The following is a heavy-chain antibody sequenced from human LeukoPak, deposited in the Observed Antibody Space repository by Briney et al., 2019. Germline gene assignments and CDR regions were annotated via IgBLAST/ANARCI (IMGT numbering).Heavy chain of an antibody. D-gene: IGHD3-10*01. J-gene: IGHJ4*02. V-gene: IGHV3-7*01. Sequence: GGSLRLSCTVSGFTVSSNSMSWVRQAPGKGLEWLGNIKQDGSERYYGDSVKGRFTISRDNAKNSLYLQMNSLRAEDTAVYYCARDSDHVRDYWGQGTLVTVSS. CDR3: ARDSDHVRDY. CDR1: GFTVSSNS. CDR2: IKQDGSER.